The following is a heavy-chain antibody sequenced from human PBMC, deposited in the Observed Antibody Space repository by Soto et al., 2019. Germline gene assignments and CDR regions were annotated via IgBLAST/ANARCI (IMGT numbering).Heavy chain of an antibody. D-gene: IGHD6-6*01. CDR2: INAGNGNT. Sequence: ASVKVSCKASGYTFTSYAMQWVRQAPGQRLEWMGWINAGNGNTKYSQKFQGRVTITRDTSASTAYMELSSLRSEDTAVYYCARDNSSSANYYYYGMDVWGQGTTVTVSS. J-gene: IGHJ6*02. CDR3: ARDNSSSANYYYYGMDV. V-gene: IGHV1-3*01. CDR1: GYTFTSYA.